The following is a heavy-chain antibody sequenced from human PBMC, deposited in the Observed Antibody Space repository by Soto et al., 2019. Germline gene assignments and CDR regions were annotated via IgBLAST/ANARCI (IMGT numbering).Heavy chain of an antibody. V-gene: IGHV4-31*01. D-gene: IGHD3-10*01. J-gene: IGHJ6*02. CDR2: IYYSGST. CDR3: ARGGFMVRGVHYYYGMDV. CDR1: GGSISSGGYY. Sequence: SETLSLTCTVSGGSISSGGYYWSWIRQHPGKGLEWIGYIYYSGSTYYNPSLKSQVTISVDTSKNQFSLKLSSVTAADTAVYYCARGGFMVRGVHYYYGMDVWGQGTTVTVSS.